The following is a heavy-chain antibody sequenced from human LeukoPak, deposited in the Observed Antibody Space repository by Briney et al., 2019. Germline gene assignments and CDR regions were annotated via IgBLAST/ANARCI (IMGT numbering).Heavy chain of an antibody. CDR1: GYTFTTYA. D-gene: IGHD3-10*01. J-gene: IGHJ5*02. CDR3: ARANLWFGELGWIDP. Sequence: ASVKVSCRASGYTFTTYAMNWVRQAPGQGLEWMGWINTNTGNPTYAQGFTGRFVFSLDTSVSTAYLQISSLKADDTAVYYCARANLWFGELGWIDPWGQGTQVTVSS. CDR2: INTNTGNP. V-gene: IGHV7-4-1*02.